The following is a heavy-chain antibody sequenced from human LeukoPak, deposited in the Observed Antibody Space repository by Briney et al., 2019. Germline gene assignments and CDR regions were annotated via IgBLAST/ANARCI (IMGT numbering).Heavy chain of an antibody. CDR1: GGSISSYY. J-gene: IGHJ6*03. CDR3: ARGDWNDNHQTGGPVGASKDYYYYYMDV. Sequence: SETLSLTCTVSGGSISSYYWSWIRQPPGKGLEWIGEIYHSGSTNYNPSLKSRVTISVDKSKNQFSLKLSSVTAADTAVYYCARGDWNDNHQTGGPVGASKDYYYYYMDVWGKGTTVTVSS. CDR2: IYHSGST. D-gene: IGHD1-1*01. V-gene: IGHV4-59*12.